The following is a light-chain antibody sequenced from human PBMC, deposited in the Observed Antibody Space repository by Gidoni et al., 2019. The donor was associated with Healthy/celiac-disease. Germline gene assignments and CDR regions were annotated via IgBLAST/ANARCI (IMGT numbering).Light chain of an antibody. CDR2: DAS. Sequence: EIVLTQSPATLSLSPRERATLSCRASQSVSSYLAWYQQKPGQAPRLLIYDASNRATGIPARFSGSGSGTYFTLTISSLEPEDFAVYYCQQRSNWPPGVTFGPGTKVDIK. V-gene: IGKV3-11*01. J-gene: IGKJ3*01. CDR3: QQRSNWPPGVT. CDR1: QSVSSY.